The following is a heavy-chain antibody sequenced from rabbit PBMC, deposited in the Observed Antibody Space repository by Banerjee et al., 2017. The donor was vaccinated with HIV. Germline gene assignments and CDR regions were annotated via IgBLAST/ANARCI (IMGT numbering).Heavy chain of an antibody. V-gene: IGHV1S45*01. Sequence: QEQLVESGGGLVKPGASLTLTCTASGFSFSSSDYMCWVRQAPGKGLEWIACIKSGSANTYYANWAKGRFTISKTSSTTVTLQMTSLTAADTATYFCARGSAYAGDGCDQWGQGTLVTVS. CDR2: IKSGSANT. CDR1: GFSFSSSDY. D-gene: IGHD4-2*01. J-gene: IGHJ3*01. CDR3: ARGSAYAGDGCDQ.